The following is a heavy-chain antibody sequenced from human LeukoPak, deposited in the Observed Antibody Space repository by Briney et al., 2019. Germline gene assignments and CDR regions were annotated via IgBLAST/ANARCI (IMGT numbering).Heavy chain of an antibody. CDR1: GGSISSYY. D-gene: IGHD3-22*01. V-gene: IGHV4-4*07. Sequence: PSETLSLTCTVSGGSISSYYWSWIRPPAGKGLEWIGRIYTSGSTNYNPSLKSRVTMSVDTSKNQFSLKLSSVTAADTAVYYCARDTYYYDSSGYPPDYWGQGTLVTVSS. J-gene: IGHJ4*02. CDR3: ARDTYYYDSSGYPPDY. CDR2: IYTSGST.